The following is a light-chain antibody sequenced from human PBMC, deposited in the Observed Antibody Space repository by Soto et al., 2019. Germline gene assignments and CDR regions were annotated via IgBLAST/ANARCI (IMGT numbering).Light chain of an antibody. Sequence: DIQMTQSPSTLSASVGDRVTITCRASQSISSWLAWYQQKPGKAPKLLIYDASSLESGAPSRFSGSGSGTEFTLTISSLQPDDFATYYCQQYSTYTPRTFGQGTKVDIK. J-gene: IGKJ1*01. V-gene: IGKV1-5*01. CDR1: QSISSW. CDR3: QQYSTYTPRT. CDR2: DAS.